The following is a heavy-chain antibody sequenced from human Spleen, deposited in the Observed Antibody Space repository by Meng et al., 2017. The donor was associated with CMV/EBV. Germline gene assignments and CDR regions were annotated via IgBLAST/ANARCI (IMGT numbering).Heavy chain of an antibody. Sequence: QGQLQQLGAGLLKPSETLSLTCAVYGGSFSGYYWSWIRQPPGKGLEWIGEINHSGSTNYNPSLKSRVTISVDTSKNQFSLKLSSVTAADTAVYYCARVPGTEDPVIDYWGQGTLVTVSS. D-gene: IGHD3-10*01. CDR2: INHSGST. CDR1: GGSFSGYY. CDR3: ARVPGTEDPVIDY. V-gene: IGHV4-34*01. J-gene: IGHJ4*02.